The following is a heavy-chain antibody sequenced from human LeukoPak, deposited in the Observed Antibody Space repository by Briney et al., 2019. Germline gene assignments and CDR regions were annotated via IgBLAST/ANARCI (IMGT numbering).Heavy chain of an antibody. CDR3: ARGEYGSGSYPTRP. Sequence: ASVKVSCKASGYTFTCYGSSGVGQARGRGLEGMGWVSAYNGNTNYAQKLQGRVTMTTDTSTSTAYMELRSLRSDDTAVYYCARGEYGSGSYPTRPWGQGTLVTVSS. D-gene: IGHD3-10*01. CDR2: VSAYNGNT. J-gene: IGHJ5*02. V-gene: IGHV1-18*01. CDR1: GYTFTCYG.